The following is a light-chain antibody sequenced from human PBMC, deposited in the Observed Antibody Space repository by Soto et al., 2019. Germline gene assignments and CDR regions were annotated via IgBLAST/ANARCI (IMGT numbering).Light chain of an antibody. CDR3: QQYHNYRT. Sequence: DIQMTQSPSTLSASVGDRVTITCRASQSIRSWLAWYQQKPGKAPKLLIYKASSLESGVPSRFSGSGSGTEFTLTINSLQPDDFATYYCQQYHNYRTFGQGTKVDIK. CDR1: QSIRSW. J-gene: IGKJ1*01. CDR2: KAS. V-gene: IGKV1-5*03.